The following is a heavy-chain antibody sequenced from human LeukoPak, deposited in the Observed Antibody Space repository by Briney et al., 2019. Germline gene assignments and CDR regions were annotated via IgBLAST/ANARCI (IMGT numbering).Heavy chain of an antibody. V-gene: IGHV4-39*07. CDR1: GGSISSSSYY. CDR3: ARLPPPLESYGDYVWWFDP. CDR2: IYYSGST. Sequence: SETLSLTCTVSGGSISSSSYYWGWIRQPPGKGLEWIGSIYYSGSTYYNPSLKSRVTISVDTSKNQFSLKLSSVTAADTAVYYCARLPPPLESYGDYVWWFDPWGQGTLVTVSS. D-gene: IGHD4-17*01. J-gene: IGHJ5*02.